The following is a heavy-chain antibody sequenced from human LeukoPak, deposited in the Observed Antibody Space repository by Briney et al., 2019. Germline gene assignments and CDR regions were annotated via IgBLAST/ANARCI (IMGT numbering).Heavy chain of an antibody. Sequence: SETLSLTCSVSGASISGGTYYWGWIRQPPGKGLEWIGSIYYTGSTYDNPSLKSRVTISVDTSKNQFSLKLSSVTAADTAVYYCARVRNYGSGSYYPYYFDYWGQGTLVTVSS. V-gene: IGHV4-39*01. CDR1: GASISGGTYY. CDR3: ARVRNYGSGSYYPYYFDY. J-gene: IGHJ4*02. D-gene: IGHD3-10*01. CDR2: IYYTGST.